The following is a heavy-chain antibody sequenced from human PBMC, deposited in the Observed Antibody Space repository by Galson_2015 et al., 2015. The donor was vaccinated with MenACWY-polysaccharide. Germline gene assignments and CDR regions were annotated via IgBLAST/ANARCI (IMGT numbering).Heavy chain of an antibody. CDR2: INTNTGNP. J-gene: IGHJ4*02. Sequence: SVKVSCKASGYTFNTYAMNWVRQAPGQGLEWVGGINTNTGNPTYAQGFTGRFVFSLDASVSTAYLQISSLKAEDTAVYYCALDPKQKATTVPTGRFYYRSQGTLVTVSS. CDR1: GYTFNTYA. CDR3: ALDPKQKATTVPTGRFYY. D-gene: IGHD4-17*01. V-gene: IGHV7-4-1*02.